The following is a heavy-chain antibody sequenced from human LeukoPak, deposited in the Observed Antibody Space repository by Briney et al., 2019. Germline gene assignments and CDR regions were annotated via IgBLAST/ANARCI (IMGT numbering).Heavy chain of an antibody. CDR2: ISSSSSTI. Sequence: GGSLRLSCAASGVTFSSYSMNWVRQAPGKGLEWVSYISSSSSTIYYADSVMGRFTISRDNTNNSLYLQMNSLRAEDTAVYYCARHVVAVGFDYWGQGTLVTVSS. CDR3: ARHVVAVGFDY. D-gene: IGHD3-22*01. V-gene: IGHV3-48*04. J-gene: IGHJ4*02. CDR1: GVTFSSYS.